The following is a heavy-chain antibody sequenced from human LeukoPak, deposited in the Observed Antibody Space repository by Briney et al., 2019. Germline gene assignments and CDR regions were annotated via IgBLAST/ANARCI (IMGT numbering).Heavy chain of an antibody. CDR3: XXXXXXXXXXXXYHXHYYHGLDV. CDR2: ISGSGDST. D-gene: IGHD2-2*01. Sequence: GGSLRLSCAASGFTFTKYAMNWVRQAPGKGLEWVSCISGSGDSTYYADSVRGRFTMSRDNSRNTLFLQTGSLRADDTAGYYXXXXXXXXXXXXXYHXHYYHGLDVWGQGTTVTVSS. J-gene: IGHJ6*02. V-gene: IGHV3-23*01. CDR1: GFTFTKYA.